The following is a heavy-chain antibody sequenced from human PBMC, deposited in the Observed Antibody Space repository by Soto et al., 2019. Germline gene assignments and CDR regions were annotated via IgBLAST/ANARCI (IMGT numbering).Heavy chain of an antibody. CDR1: GLTLRSYA. Sequence: EMQLLESGGGLAQPGGSLRLSCAASGLTLRSYAMVWVRQVRGKGLEWVSSISGSGTATYYADSVKGRFIISRDNSKSMLYVQMNSLRAEDTALYYCAKRPFAVGLAETEGGYFDYWGQGILVTVSA. CDR2: ISGSGTAT. J-gene: IGHJ4*02. D-gene: IGHD6-19*01. CDR3: AKRPFAVGLAETEGGYFDY. V-gene: IGHV3-23*01.